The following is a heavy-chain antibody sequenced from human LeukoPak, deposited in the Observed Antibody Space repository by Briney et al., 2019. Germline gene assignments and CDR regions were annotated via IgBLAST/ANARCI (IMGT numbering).Heavy chain of an antibody. CDR3: ARDGRIAAAGDLDY. CDR2: ISYDGSNK. J-gene: IGHJ4*02. Sequence: GGSLRLSCAASGFTFSSYWMSWVRQAPGKGLEWVAVISYDGSNKYYADSVKGRFTISRDNSKNTLYLQMNSLRAEDTAVYYCARDGRIAAAGDLDYWGQGTLVTVSS. V-gene: IGHV3-30-3*01. CDR1: GFTFSSYW. D-gene: IGHD6-13*01.